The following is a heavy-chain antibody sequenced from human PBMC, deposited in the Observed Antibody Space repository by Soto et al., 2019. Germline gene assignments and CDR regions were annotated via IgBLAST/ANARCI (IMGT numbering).Heavy chain of an antibody. CDR1: GYTFNTYG. CDR3: ARGYYDFWSGYYFGPSHESDY. Sequence: GASVKVSCKTSGYTFNTYGITWVRQAPGQGLEWMGWISGYSGHTKYAEKVQGRVTMTTDPFTSTGYMELSRLTYEDTAVYYCARGYYDFWSGYYFGPSHESDYWGQGTLVTVSS. J-gene: IGHJ4*02. V-gene: IGHV1-18*01. CDR2: ISGYSGHT. D-gene: IGHD3-3*01.